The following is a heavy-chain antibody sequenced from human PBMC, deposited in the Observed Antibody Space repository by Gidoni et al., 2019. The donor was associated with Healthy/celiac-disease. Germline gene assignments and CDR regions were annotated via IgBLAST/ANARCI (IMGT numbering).Heavy chain of an antibody. V-gene: IGHV1-2*04. CDR2: INPNSGGT. Sequence: QVQLVQSGAEVKKPGASVKVSCKASGYTFTGYYMHWVRQAPGQGLEWMGWINPNSGGTNYAQKFQGWVTMTRDTSISTAYMELSRLRSDDTAVYYCARGSNQSKYPGGWFDPWGQGTLVTVSS. CDR1: GYTFTGYY. J-gene: IGHJ5*02. D-gene: IGHD4-4*01. CDR3: ARGSNQSKYPGGWFDP.